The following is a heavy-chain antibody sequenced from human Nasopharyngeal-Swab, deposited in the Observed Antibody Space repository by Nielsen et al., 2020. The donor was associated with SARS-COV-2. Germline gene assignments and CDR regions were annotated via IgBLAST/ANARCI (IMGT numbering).Heavy chain of an antibody. CDR3: ARGSKQWLVRLSRYYYYGMDV. V-gene: IGHV4-39*07. Sequence: WIRQPPGKGLEWIGSIYYSGSTYYNPSLKSRVTISVGTSKNQFSLKLSSVTAADTAVYYCARGSKQWLVRLSRYYYYGMDVWGQGTTVTVSS. D-gene: IGHD6-19*01. J-gene: IGHJ6*02. CDR2: IYYSGST.